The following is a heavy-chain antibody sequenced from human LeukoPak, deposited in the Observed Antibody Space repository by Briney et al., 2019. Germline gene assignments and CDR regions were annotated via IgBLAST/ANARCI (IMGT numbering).Heavy chain of an antibody. CDR3: ARAHGAGGLGYQYMDV. Sequence: GGSLRLSCAASGFTFSSYVMHWVRQAPGKGLEWVSSISTSSSYIYYADSVKGRFTISRDNAKNSLFLQMNSLRAEDTAVYYCARAHGAGGLGYQYMDVWGKGTTVTISS. CDR1: GFTFSSYV. J-gene: IGHJ6*03. D-gene: IGHD2-2*01. CDR2: ISTSSSYI. V-gene: IGHV3-21*01.